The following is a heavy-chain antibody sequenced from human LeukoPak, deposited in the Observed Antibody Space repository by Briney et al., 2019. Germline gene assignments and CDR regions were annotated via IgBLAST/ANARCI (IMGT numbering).Heavy chain of an antibody. J-gene: IGHJ4*02. D-gene: IGHD6-13*01. CDR2: ISTSSSYI. CDR3: ARASSSWYFFDY. CDR1: GFTVSSYS. Sequence: GGSLRLSCAAAGFTVSSYSMDWVRQAPGKGLEWVSFISTSSSYIYYADSVKGRFTISRDNAKNSLYLQMNSLTAEDMAVYYCARASSSWYFFDYWGQGTLVTVSS. V-gene: IGHV3-21*01.